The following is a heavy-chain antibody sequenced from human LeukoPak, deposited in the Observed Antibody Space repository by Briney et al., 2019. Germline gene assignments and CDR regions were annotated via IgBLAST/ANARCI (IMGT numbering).Heavy chain of an antibody. CDR2: IHYSGST. D-gene: IGHD3-10*01. CDR3: ARVRSHFWYMDV. CDR1: GDSTSSHY. Sequence: PSETLSLTCTVSGDSTSSHYWTWIRQSPGKGLEWLGFIHYSGSTDYNPSLRSRVSISIDTSKNQFTLNLRSVTAADSAIYYWARVRSHFWYMDVSGKGTTVTVSS. V-gene: IGHV4-59*11. J-gene: IGHJ6*03.